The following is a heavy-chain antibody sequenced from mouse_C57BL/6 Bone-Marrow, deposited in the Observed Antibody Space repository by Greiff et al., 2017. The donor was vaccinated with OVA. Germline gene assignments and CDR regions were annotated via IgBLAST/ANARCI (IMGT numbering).Heavy chain of an antibody. D-gene: IGHD3-2*02. CDR3: ARASDSSGYYAMDY. V-gene: IGHV5-4*03. Sequence: EVKLMESGGGLVKPGGSLKLSCAASGFTFSSYAMSWVRQTPEKRLEWVATLSDGGSYTYYPDNVKGRFTISRDNAKNNLYLQMSHLKSEDTAMYYCARASDSSGYYAMDYWGQGTSVTVSS. J-gene: IGHJ4*01. CDR2: LSDGGSYT. CDR1: GFTFSSYA.